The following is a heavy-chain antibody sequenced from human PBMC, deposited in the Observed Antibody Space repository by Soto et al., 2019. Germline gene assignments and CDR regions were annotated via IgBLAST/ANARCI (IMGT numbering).Heavy chain of an antibody. CDR3: ARESFGASGYYYGMDV. J-gene: IGHJ6*02. Sequence: PGGSLRLSCGAFGFTFSSYGMHWVRQGPGKGLEWVAVIWYDGSNKYYADSVKGRFTISRDNSKNTLYLQMNSLRAEDTAVYYCARESFGASGYYYGMDVWGQGTTVTVSS. D-gene: IGHD3-10*01. CDR2: IWYDGSNK. V-gene: IGHV3-33*01. CDR1: GFTFSSYG.